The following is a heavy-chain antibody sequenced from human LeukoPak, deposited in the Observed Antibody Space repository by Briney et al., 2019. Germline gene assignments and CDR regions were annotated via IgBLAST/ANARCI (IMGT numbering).Heavy chain of an antibody. V-gene: IGHV3-21*01. D-gene: IGHD7-27*01. Sequence: GGSLRLSCAASGFTFSSYSMNWVRQAPGTGLEWVSSISSSSYIYYADSVKGRFTISRDNAKNSLYLQMNSLRAEDTAVYYCARVAPGLYYFDYWGQGTLVTVSS. CDR2: ISSSSYI. CDR1: GFTFSSYS. CDR3: ARVAPGLYYFDY. J-gene: IGHJ4*02.